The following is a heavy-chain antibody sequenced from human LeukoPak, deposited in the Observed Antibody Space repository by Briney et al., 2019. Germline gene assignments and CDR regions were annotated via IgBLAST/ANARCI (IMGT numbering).Heavy chain of an antibody. D-gene: IGHD3-22*01. CDR1: GGSISSYY. J-gene: IGHJ4*02. CDR2: IYYSGST. CDR3: ARDYYDSNVSFDN. V-gene: IGHV4-59*01. Sequence: SETLSLTCTVSGGSISSYYWSWIRQPPGKGLEWIGYIYYSGSTNYNPSLKSRVTISVDTSKNQFSPKLSSATAADTAVYYCARDYYDSNVSFDNWGQGTLVTVSS.